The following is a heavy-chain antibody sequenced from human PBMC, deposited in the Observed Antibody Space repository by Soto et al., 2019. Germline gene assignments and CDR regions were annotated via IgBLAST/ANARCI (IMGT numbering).Heavy chain of an antibody. CDR2: INHSGST. D-gene: IGHD2-15*01. CDR1: GRTFSAFY. CDR3: ARGLRYCSGGSCYTPFGYHKYFQH. Sequence: SDTLSRTSKCCGRTFSAFYWSWIRHPQGWGLEWIWEINHSGSTNYNPSLKSRVTISVDTSKNQFSLKLSSVTAADTAVYYCARGLRYCSGGSCYTPFGYHKYFQHWGQG. J-gene: IGHJ1*01. V-gene: IGHV4-34*01.